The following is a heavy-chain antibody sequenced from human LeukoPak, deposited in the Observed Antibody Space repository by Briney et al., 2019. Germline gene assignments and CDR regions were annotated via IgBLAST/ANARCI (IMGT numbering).Heavy chain of an antibody. CDR1: GYTFTSYG. Sequence: ASVKVSCKASGYTFTSYGISWVRQAPGQGLEWMGWISAYNGNTNYAQKLQGRVTMTTDTSTSTAYMELRSLRSEDTAVYYCAADRGDIAVAGTGPWYFDLWGRGTLVTVSS. V-gene: IGHV1-18*01. D-gene: IGHD6-19*01. CDR3: AADRGDIAVAGTGPWYFDL. J-gene: IGHJ2*01. CDR2: ISAYNGNT.